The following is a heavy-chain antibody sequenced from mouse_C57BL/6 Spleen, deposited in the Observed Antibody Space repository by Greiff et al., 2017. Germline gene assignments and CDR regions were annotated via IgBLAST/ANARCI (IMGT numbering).Heavy chain of an antibody. Sequence: EVKLMESGGGLVKPGGSLKLSCAASGFTFSDYGMHWVRQAPEKGLEWVAYISSGSSTIYYADTVKGRFTISRDNAKNTLFLQMTSLRSEDTAMYYCARNYDGYSAWFACWGQGTLVTVSA. J-gene: IGHJ3*01. D-gene: IGHD2-3*01. V-gene: IGHV5-17*01. CDR3: ARNYDGYSAWFAC. CDR2: ISSGSSTI. CDR1: GFTFSDYG.